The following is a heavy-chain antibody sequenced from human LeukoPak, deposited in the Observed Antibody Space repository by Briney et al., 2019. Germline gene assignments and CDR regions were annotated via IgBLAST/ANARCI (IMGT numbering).Heavy chain of an antibody. J-gene: IGHJ4*02. V-gene: IGHV1-69*05. CDR3: ARDQYDSSGYYYY. Sequence: SVKVSCKASGGTFSRYAISWVRQAPGQGREWMGRIIPIFGTANYAQKFQGRVTITTDESTSTAYMELSSLRSEDTAVYYCARDQYDSSGYYYYWGQGTLVTVSS. CDR2: IIPIFGTA. CDR1: GGTFSRYA. D-gene: IGHD3-22*01.